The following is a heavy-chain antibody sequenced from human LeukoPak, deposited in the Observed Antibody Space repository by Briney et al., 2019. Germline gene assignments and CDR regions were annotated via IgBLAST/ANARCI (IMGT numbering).Heavy chain of an antibody. D-gene: IGHD6-13*01. Sequence: PGGSLRLSCAASGFTLSTNHMSWVRQAPGKGLEWVSVLYSGGSTYYADSVKGRFTISRDNSKNTLYLQMNSLRAEDTAVYYCARAPSSSWWNFDYWGQGTLVTVSS. CDR2: LYSGGST. V-gene: IGHV3-66*01. J-gene: IGHJ4*02. CDR1: GFTLSTNH. CDR3: ARAPSSSWWNFDY.